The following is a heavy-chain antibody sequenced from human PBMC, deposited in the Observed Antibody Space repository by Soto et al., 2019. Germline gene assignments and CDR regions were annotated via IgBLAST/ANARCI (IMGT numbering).Heavy chain of an antibody. J-gene: IGHJ6*02. CDR1: GFTFSSYA. CDR3: AKGGLYDSSGYYRDYYYGMDV. CDR2: ISGSGGST. D-gene: IGHD3-22*01. V-gene: IGHV3-23*01. Sequence: EVQLLESGGGLVQPGGSLRLSCAASGFTFSSYAMSWVRQAPGKGPEWVSAISGSGGSTYYADSVKGRFTISRDNSKNTLYLQMNSLRAEDTAVYYCAKGGLYDSSGYYRDYYYGMDVWGQGTTVTVSS.